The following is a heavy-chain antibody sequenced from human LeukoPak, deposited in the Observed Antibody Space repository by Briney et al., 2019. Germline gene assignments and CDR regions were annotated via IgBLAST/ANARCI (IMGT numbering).Heavy chain of an antibody. CDR1: GFTFSSYT. J-gene: IGHJ5*02. Sequence: GGSLRLSCAASGFTFSSYTMHWVRQAPGKGLEWVSAIHTSGDTCYADSVKGRFTISRDTSKDTLYLQINSLRVEDTAVYYCIVFGDSNHWGQGTLVTVSS. CDR3: IVFGDSNH. V-gene: IGHV3-53*01. CDR2: IHTSGDT. D-gene: IGHD4-17*01.